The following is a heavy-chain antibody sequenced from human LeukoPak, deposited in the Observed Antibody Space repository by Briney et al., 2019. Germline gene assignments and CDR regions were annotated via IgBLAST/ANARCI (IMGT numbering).Heavy chain of an antibody. J-gene: IGHJ6*03. Sequence: SETLSLTCAVYGGSFSGYYWSWIRQPPGKGLEWIGEINHSGSTNYNPSLKSRVTISVDTSKNQFSLKLSSVTAADTAVYHCARGSTTVTTLNYYYYYMDVWGKGTTVTISS. D-gene: IGHD4-17*01. CDR1: GGSFSGYY. V-gene: IGHV4-34*01. CDR3: ARGSTTVTTLNYYYYYMDV. CDR2: INHSGST.